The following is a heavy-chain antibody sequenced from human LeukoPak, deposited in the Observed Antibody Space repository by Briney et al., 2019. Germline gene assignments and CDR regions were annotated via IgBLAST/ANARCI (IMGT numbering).Heavy chain of an antibody. CDR1: GGSISSYY. CDR3: ASGHFSGTYSSPFGY. J-gene: IGHJ4*02. V-gene: IGHV4-59*08. CDR2: IHYRGTT. D-gene: IGHD1-26*01. Sequence: SETLSLTCTVSGGSISSYYWTWIRQSPGKGLEWIGYIHYRGTTDYNPSLKSRVTMPVDTSKNQFSLTLNSVTVADTAVYFCASGHFSGTYSSPFGYWGQGTLVTVSS.